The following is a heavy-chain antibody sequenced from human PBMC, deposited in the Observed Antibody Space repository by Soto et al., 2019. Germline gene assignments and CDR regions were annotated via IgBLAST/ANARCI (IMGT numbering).Heavy chain of an antibody. CDR2: ISSSTSTI. CDR3: AVFFFQAEDGIRDTVPVSAFLLNRSSDL. J-gene: IGHJ2*01. V-gene: IGHV3-48*02. Sequence: KGLEWVSYISSSTSTIYYADSVKGRFTISRDNAKNSLYRQMNSLRDEDTAVYYCAVFFFQAEDGIRDTVPVSAFLLNRSSDL. D-gene: IGHD2-15*01.